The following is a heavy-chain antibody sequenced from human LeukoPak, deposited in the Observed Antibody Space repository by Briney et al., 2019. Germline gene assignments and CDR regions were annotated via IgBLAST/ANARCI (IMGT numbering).Heavy chain of an antibody. D-gene: IGHD3-3*01. CDR3: ARHWSGYYNIYGMDV. CDR2: INHSGST. J-gene: IGHJ6*02. V-gene: IGHV4-34*01. Sequence: SETLSLTCGVHGGSFSGYHWSWIRLRPGKGLEWIGDINHSGSTHYNPSLKSRVTISVDTSKNQFSLKLSSVTAADTAVYYCARHWSGYYNIYGMDVWGQGTTVTVSS. CDR1: GGSFSGYH.